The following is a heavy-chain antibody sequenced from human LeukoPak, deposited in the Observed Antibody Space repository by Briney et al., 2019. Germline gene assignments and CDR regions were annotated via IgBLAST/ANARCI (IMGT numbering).Heavy chain of an antibody. CDR3: ANQWELGDY. CDR2: IRYDGSNK. V-gene: IGHV3-30*02. J-gene: IGHJ4*02. Sequence: GGSLRLSCAASGFIFSSYGMHWVRLAPGKGLEWVAFIRYDGSNKYYADSVKGRFTISRDNSKNTLYLQMNSLRAEDTAVYYCANQWELGDYWGQGTWSPSPQ. CDR1: GFIFSSYG. D-gene: IGHD1-26*01.